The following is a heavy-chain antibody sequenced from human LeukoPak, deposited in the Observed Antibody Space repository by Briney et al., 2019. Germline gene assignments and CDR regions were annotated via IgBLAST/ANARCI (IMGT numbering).Heavy chain of an antibody. Sequence: SETLSLTCTVSDGSITNNDWSWVRQTPGKGLEFIGYVHYSGTTNYNPSLKSRVTISVDTSKNQFSLKLSSVTAADTAVYYCAARTGITGTETDYWGQGTLVTVSS. D-gene: IGHD1-20*01. CDR3: AARTGITGTETDY. CDR2: VHYSGTT. CDR1: DGSITNND. V-gene: IGHV4-59*08. J-gene: IGHJ4*02.